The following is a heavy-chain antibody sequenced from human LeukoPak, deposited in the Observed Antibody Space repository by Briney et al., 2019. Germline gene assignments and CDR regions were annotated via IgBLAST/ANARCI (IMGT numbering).Heavy chain of an antibody. Sequence: PSETLSLTCAVYGGSFSGYYWSWIRQPPGKGLEWIGYIYYSGSTYYNPSLKSRVTISVDTSKNQFSLKLSSVTAADTAVYYCARGYSYDYYYGMDVWGQGTTVTVSS. D-gene: IGHD5-18*01. CDR3: ARGYSYDYYYGMDV. V-gene: IGHV4-30-4*08. J-gene: IGHJ6*02. CDR1: GGSFSGYY. CDR2: IYYSGST.